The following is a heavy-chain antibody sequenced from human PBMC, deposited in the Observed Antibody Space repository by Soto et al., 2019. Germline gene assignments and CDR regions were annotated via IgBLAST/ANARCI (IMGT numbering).Heavy chain of an antibody. D-gene: IGHD3-3*01. CDR3: ARDPHEFWTSYWFDP. Sequence: ASVKVSCKASGYTFTSYGINWVRQAPGQGLELMGWISAYDGKTTYAEKFQGRVTLTTDTSTSTAYMELRSLRSDDTAIYYCARDPHEFWTSYWFDPWGQGTPVTVSS. CDR1: GYTFTSYG. J-gene: IGHJ5*02. CDR2: ISAYDGKT. V-gene: IGHV1-18*01.